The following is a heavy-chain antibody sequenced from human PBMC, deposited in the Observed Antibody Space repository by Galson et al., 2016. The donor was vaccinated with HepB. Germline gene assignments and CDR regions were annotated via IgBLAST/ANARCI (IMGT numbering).Heavy chain of an antibody. Sequence: QSGAEVKRPGESLKISCRVYGYSFTSYWLAWVRQMPGKGLEWMGIIYPGDSDTKYSPSLEGQVTTSVDKSINTAFLHWNSLQASDSCIYFCARHRSNPKSRDYHYGLDVWGQGTTVTVSS. CDR2: IYPGDSDT. CDR3: ARHRSNPKSRDYHYGLDV. V-gene: IGHV5-51*01. CDR1: GYSFTSYW. D-gene: IGHD4/OR15-4a*01. J-gene: IGHJ6*02.